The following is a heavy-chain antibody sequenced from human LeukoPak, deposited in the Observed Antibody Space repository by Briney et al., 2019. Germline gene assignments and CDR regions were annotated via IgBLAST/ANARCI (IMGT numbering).Heavy chain of an antibody. D-gene: IGHD5-12*01. Sequence: SETLSLTCTVSGGSISSYYWSWIRQPPGKGLEWIGYIYYSGSTNYNPSLKSRVTISVDTSKNQFSLKLSSVTAADTAVYYWARDDPEATTAGAYYYYGMDVWGQGTTVTVSS. CDR2: IYYSGST. CDR3: ARDDPEATTAGAYYYYGMDV. CDR1: GGSISSYY. J-gene: IGHJ6*02. V-gene: IGHV4-59*01.